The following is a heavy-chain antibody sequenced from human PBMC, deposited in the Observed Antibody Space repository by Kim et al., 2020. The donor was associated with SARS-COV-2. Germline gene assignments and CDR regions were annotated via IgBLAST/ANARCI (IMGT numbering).Heavy chain of an antibody. Sequence: GGSLRLSCAASGFTFSSYAMHWVRQAPGKGLEWVAVISYDGSNKYYADSVKGRFTISRDNSKNTLYLQMNSLRAEDTAVYYCARDHLDYCSSTSCYYYY. J-gene: IGHJ6*03. CDR3: ARDHLDYCSSTSCYYYY. V-gene: IGHV3-30-3*01. CDR1: GFTFSSYA. D-gene: IGHD2-2*01. CDR2: ISYDGSNK.